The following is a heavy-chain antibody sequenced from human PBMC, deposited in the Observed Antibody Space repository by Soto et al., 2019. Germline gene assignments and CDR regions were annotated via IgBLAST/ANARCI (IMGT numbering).Heavy chain of an antibody. CDR2: FYYDGRT. V-gene: IGHV4-39*02. J-gene: IGHJ4*02. CDR3: VRRSHIVAAPT. D-gene: IGHD5-12*01. Sequence: SETLSLTCIVSGASFSDANYYWDWIRQPPGEGLEWIGSFYYDGRTYYDASLKSRVTISVDTSKNRFSLMLTSVTAADTAVYYCVRRSHIVAAPTWGQATLVTVSS. CDR1: GASFSDANYY.